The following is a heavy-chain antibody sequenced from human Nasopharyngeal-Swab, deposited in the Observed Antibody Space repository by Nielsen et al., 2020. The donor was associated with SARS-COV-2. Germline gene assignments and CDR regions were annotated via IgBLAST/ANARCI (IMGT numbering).Heavy chain of an antibody. CDR3: ARGSRSGINNYSSGWYFFDY. Sequence: WIRQPPGKGLEWIGHIYYSGSTYYNPSLKSRVTISVDTSKNQFSLKLSSVTAADTAVYYCARGSRSGINNYSSGWYFFDYWGQGALVTVSS. V-gene: IGHV4-31*02. D-gene: IGHD6-19*01. CDR2: IYYSGST. J-gene: IGHJ4*02.